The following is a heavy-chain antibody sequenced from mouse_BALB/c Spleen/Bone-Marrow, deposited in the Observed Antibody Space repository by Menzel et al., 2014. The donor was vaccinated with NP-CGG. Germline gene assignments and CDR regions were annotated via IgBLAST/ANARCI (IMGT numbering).Heavy chain of an antibody. CDR1: GYSFTSYY. J-gene: IGHJ4*01. CDR3: AKRDKYDDYAMDY. CDR2: IFPGSGNT. Sequence: QVQLQQSGPELVKPGASVKISCKASGYSFTSYYIHWVKQRPGQGLEWIGWIFPGSGNTKYYEKLKGKATLTADTSSSTAYMQLSSLTSDDSAVYFCAKRDKYDDYAMDYWGQGTSVTVSS. D-gene: IGHD2-14*01. V-gene: IGHV1-66*01.